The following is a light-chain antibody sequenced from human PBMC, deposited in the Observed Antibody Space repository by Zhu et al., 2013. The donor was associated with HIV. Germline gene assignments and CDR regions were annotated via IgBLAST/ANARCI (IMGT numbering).Light chain of an antibody. V-gene: IGKV3-11*01. CDR3: QQRSHWPPT. Sequence: EIVLTQSPATLSLSPGERATLSCRASQSVSSYLAWYQQKPGQAPRLLIYDASNRATGIPVRFSGSGSGTDFTLTISSLEPADFCSLYCQQRSHWPPTFGGGTK. CDR1: QSVSSY. CDR2: DAS. J-gene: IGKJ4*01.